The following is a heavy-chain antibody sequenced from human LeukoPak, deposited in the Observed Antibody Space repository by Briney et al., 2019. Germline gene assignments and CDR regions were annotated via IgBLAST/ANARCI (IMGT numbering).Heavy chain of an antibody. D-gene: IGHD6-13*01. V-gene: IGHV1-8*01. CDR2: MNPNSGNT. CDR1: GYTFTSYD. Sequence: ASVKVSCKASGYTFTSYDINWVRQATGQGLEWMGWMNPNSGNTGYAQKFQGRVTMTRNTSICTAYMELSSLRSEDTAVYYCASGGQYSSSWYHYYYYYGMDVWGQGTTVTVSS. CDR3: ASGGQYSSSWYHYYYYYGMDV. J-gene: IGHJ6*02.